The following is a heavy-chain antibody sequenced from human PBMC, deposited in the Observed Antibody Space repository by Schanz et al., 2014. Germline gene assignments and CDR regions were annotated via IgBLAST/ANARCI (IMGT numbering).Heavy chain of an antibody. J-gene: IGHJ4*02. CDR2: INSNTGNP. CDR1: GYTFTTYA. D-gene: IGHD2-2*01. V-gene: IGHV7-4-1*02. Sequence: QVQLVQSGSELKKPGASVNISCKASGYTFTTYALNWVRQAPGQGLEWMGWINSNTGNPTYAPAFTGRFVFSLDTSVSTAYLQISSLKAEDTAVYYCARSTRQPFGFCFDYWGQGTLVTVSS. CDR3: ARSTRQPFGFCFDY.